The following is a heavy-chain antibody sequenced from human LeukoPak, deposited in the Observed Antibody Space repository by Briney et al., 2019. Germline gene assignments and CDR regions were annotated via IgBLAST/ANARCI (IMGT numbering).Heavy chain of an antibody. Sequence: SVKVSCKASGGTFSSYAISWVRQAPGQGLEWMGGIIPIFGTANYAQKLQGRVTMTTDTSTSTAYMELRSLRSDDTAVYYCARAGDGYTPRNYWGQGTLVTVSS. J-gene: IGHJ4*02. CDR2: IIPIFGTA. CDR3: ARAGDGYTPRNY. V-gene: IGHV1-69*05. D-gene: IGHD5-24*01. CDR1: GGTFSSYA.